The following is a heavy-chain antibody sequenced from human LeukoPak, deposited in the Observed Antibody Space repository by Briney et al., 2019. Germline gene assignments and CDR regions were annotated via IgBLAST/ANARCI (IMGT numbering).Heavy chain of an antibody. CDR2: INPNSGGT. J-gene: IGHJ4*02. CDR3: AREGEYSSSCYDY. D-gene: IGHD6-13*01. Sequence: ASVKVSCKASGYTFTSYGISWVRQAPGQGLEWMGWINPNSGGTNYAQKFQGRVTMTRDTSISTAYMELSRLRSDDTAVYYCAREGEYSSSCYDYWGQGTLVTVSS. V-gene: IGHV1-2*02. CDR1: GYTFTSYG.